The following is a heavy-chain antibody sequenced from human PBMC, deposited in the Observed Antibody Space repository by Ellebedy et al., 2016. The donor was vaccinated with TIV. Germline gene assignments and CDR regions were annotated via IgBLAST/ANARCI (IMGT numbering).Heavy chain of an antibody. Sequence: GESLKISCAASGFIVSSNYMDWVRQAPGKGLEGVSVIYSGADDGETYYADPVKGRFTISRDNSKNTLYLHMSNLRAEDTAVYYCVRDAADHGGKFDYWGQGALVTVSS. CDR3: VRDAADHGGKFDY. V-gene: IGHV3-53*01. J-gene: IGHJ4*02. CDR2: IYSGADDGET. CDR1: GFIVSSNY. D-gene: IGHD4-23*01.